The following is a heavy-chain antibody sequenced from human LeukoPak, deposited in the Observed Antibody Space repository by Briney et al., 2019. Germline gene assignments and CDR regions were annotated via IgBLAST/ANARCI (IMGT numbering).Heavy chain of an antibody. CDR1: VYRVMNYG. V-gene: IGHV1-18*01. D-gene: IGHD4-23*01. CDR2: ISGYNGDT. J-gene: IGHJ4*01. Sequence: ASEKLSCKASVYRVMNYGISWVRQAPAQGLEWVGWISGYNGDTKYPQKFQGRVTITTEPSTSTAYMELRSLRCDDTAVYYCARDDYGGNSGLFDYWGHGTLVTVSS. CDR3: ARDDYGGNSGLFDY.